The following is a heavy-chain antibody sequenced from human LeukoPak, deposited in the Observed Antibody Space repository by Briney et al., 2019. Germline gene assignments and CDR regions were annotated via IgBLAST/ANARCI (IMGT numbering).Heavy chain of an antibody. Sequence: TSETLSLSCTVSGGSISSYHWSWIRQPPGKGLEWIGNIYYSGSSNYNPSLKSRATISVDTSKIQFSLKLSSVTAADTAVYYCARDRGGYSSNFDYWGQGTLVTVSS. J-gene: IGHJ4*02. CDR3: ARDRGGYSSNFDY. CDR2: IYYSGSS. V-gene: IGHV4-59*01. CDR1: GGSISSYH. D-gene: IGHD5-24*01.